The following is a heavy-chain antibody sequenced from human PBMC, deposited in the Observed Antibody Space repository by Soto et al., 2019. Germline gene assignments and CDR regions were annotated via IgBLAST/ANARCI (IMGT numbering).Heavy chain of an antibody. D-gene: IGHD1-26*01. CDR2: IIPILGIA. J-gene: IGHJ4*02. Sequence: QVQLVQSGAEVKKPGSSVKVSCKASGGTFSSYTISWVRQAPGQGLEWMGRIIPILGIANYAQKFQGRVTITADKSTSTAYMELSSLRSEDTAVYYCATWDSPSPSSSLVDYWGQGTLVTVSS. CDR3: ATWDSPSPSSSLVDY. CDR1: GGTFSSYT. V-gene: IGHV1-69*02.